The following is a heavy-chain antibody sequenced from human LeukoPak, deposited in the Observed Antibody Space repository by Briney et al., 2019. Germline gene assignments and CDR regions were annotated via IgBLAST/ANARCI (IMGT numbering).Heavy chain of an antibody. CDR2: ISSSSTYI. CDR3: AREIVGGTSY. Sequence: GGSLRLSCAASGFTFSSYSMNWVRQAPGKGLEWVSYISSSSTYIYYADSVKGRFTISRDNAKNSLYLQMNSLRAEDTAVYYCAREIVGGTSYWGQGTLVPVSS. CDR1: GFTFSSYS. J-gene: IGHJ4*02. V-gene: IGHV3-21*01. D-gene: IGHD1-26*01.